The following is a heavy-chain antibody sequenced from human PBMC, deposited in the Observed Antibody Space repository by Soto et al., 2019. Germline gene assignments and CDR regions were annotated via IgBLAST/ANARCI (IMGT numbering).Heavy chain of an antibody. J-gene: IGHJ3*02. CDR1: GGTFSSSA. D-gene: IGHD3-22*01. CDR3: ARNEYYYDSSGYEDAFDI. Sequence: QVQLVQSGAEVKKPGSSVKVSCKASGGTFSSSAISWVRQAPGQGLEWMGGIIPIFGTANYAQKFQGRVTITADESTSTAYMELSSLRSEDTAVYYCARNEYYYDSSGYEDAFDIWGQGTMVTVSS. V-gene: IGHV1-69*01. CDR2: IIPIFGTA.